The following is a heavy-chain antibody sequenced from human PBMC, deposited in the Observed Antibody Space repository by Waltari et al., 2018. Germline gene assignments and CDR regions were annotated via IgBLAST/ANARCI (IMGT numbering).Heavy chain of an antibody. CDR1: GFTFGAYA. CDR2: IRSKAYGGTT. J-gene: IGHJ4*02. D-gene: IGHD6-19*01. V-gene: IGHV3-49*04. CDR3: TRDPELSIAVAGPDY. Sequence: EVQLVESGGGLVQPGRSLRLSCTASGFTFGAYALSWVRQAPGKGLEWVGFIRSKAYGGTTEYAASVKGRFTISRDDSKSIAYLQMNSLKTEDTAVYYCTRDPELSIAVAGPDYWGQGTLVTVSS.